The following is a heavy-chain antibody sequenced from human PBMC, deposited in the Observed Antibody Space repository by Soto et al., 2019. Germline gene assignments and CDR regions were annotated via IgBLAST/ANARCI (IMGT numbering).Heavy chain of an antibody. CDR3: ARIWGIVARQGPLTFDF. J-gene: IGHJ4*02. Sequence: QVRLQESGPGLVKPSQTLSLTCTVSGGSISSGGYYWSWIRQHPVKGLEWIGYIYYSGSTYYNPSPRSRVTMSEAPSTGQFSLKLSSVAAADTAVYYCARIWGIVARQGPLTFDFWGQGTLVTVSS. CDR1: GGSISSGGYY. V-gene: IGHV4-31*03. CDR2: IYYSGST. D-gene: IGHD6-6*01.